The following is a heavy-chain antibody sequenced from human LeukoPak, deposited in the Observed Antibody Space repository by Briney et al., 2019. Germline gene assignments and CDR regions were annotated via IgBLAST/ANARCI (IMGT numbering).Heavy chain of an antibody. J-gene: IGHJ4*02. V-gene: IGHV3-9*01. CDR1: GFTFDDYA. D-gene: IGHD5-24*01. Sequence: GRSLRLSCAASGFTFDDYAMHWVRQAPGKGLERVSGISWNSGSIGYADSVKGRFTISRDNAENSLYLQMNSLRAEDTALYYCAKDAEDGYNYFYYFDYWGQGTLVTVSS. CDR2: ISWNSGSI. CDR3: AKDAEDGYNYFYYFDY.